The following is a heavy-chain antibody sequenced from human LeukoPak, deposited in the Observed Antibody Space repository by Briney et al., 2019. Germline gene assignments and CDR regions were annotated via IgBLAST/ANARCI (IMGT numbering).Heavy chain of an antibody. CDR2: IYYSGTT. J-gene: IGHJ6*03. V-gene: IGHV4-39*07. CDR3: ARDFSSSSTVYYYYYMDV. Sequence: SETLSLTCTVSGGSISSSSYYWGWIRQPPGKGLEWIGTIYYSGTTYYNPSLKSRVTISLDTSKNQFSLKLSSVTAADTAIYYCARDFSSSSTVYYYYYMDVWGKGTTVTVSS. CDR1: GGSISSSSYY. D-gene: IGHD6-6*01.